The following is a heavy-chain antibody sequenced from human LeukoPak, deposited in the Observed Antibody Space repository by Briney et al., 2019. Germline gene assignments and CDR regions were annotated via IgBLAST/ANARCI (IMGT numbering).Heavy chain of an antibody. V-gene: IGHV3-73*01. CDR3: TREMVSDC. J-gene: IGHJ4*02. D-gene: IGHD5-18*01. CDR1: GFTLSGSA. Sequence: PGGCLRLSCAASGFTLSGSAMDSGRQTSGKGRARVGRSRSKANSDATAYAASVKGTFTIARDASKNTAYLQMNSLKTEDPAVYFCTREMVSDCWRQGTLVTVPS. CDR2: SRSKANSDAT.